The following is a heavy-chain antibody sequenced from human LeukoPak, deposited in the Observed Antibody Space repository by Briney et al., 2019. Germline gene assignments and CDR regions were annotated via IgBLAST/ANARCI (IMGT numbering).Heavy chain of an antibody. D-gene: IGHD6-19*01. CDR2: INAGYGNT. CDR3: ARDTGGIAVAGPDY. J-gene: IGHJ4*02. Sequence: GASVKVSCKASGYTFTNYAMHWVRQAPGQRLEWMGWINAGYGNTEYSQKFQGRVTITRDTSASTAYMELSSLRSEDTAVYYCARDTGGIAVAGPDYWGQGTLVTVSS. V-gene: IGHV1-3*01. CDR1: GYTFTNYA.